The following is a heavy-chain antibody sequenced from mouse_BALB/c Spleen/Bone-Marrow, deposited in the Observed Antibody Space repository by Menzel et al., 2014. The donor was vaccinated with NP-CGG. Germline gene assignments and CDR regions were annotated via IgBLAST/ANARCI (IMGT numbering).Heavy chain of an antibody. J-gene: IGHJ2*01. V-gene: IGHV5-6-3*01. CDR1: GFTFSGYG. CDR2: INSNGGST. CDR3: ARDSNDY. Sequence: EVMLVESGGGLVQPGGSLKLSCAASGFTFSGYGMSWVRQTPDKRLELVATINSNGGSTYYPDSVKGRFTISRDNAKNTLYLQMSSLKSEDTAMYYCARDSNDYWGQGTTLTVSS.